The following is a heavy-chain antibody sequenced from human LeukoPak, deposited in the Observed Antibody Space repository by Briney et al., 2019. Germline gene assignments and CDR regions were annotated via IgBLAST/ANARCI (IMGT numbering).Heavy chain of an antibody. CDR1: GGIFSSYA. J-gene: IGHJ4*02. V-gene: IGHV1-69*05. CDR2: IIPIFGTA. D-gene: IGHD5-24*01. CDR3: ARERATRPTFDY. Sequence: SVKVSCKDSGGIFSSYAISWLRQAPGQGLEWMGRIIPIFGTANYAQKFQGRVTITTDESTSTAYMELSSLRSEDTAVYYCARERATRPTFDYWGQGTLVTVSS.